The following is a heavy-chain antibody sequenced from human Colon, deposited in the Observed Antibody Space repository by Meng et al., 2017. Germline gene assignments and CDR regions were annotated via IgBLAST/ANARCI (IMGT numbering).Heavy chain of an antibody. V-gene: IGHV4-30-4*01. Sequence: VHLQEPGPGLVQPSQPLSLPCTVFGGSISSGDYYWSWIRQPPGKGLEWIGYIYYSGSTYYNPSLKSRVTISVGTSKNQFSLKLSSVTAADTAVYYCARGPTTYFDYWGQGTLVTVSS. CDR2: IYYSGST. CDR3: ARGPTTYFDY. D-gene: IGHD4-17*01. CDR1: GGSISSGDYY. J-gene: IGHJ4*02.